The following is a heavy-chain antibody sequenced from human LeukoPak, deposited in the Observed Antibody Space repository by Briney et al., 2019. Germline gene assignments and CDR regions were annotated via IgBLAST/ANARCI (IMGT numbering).Heavy chain of an antibody. D-gene: IGHD6-6*01. CDR3: TYSSSSRARFDY. CDR2: IYHSGST. Sequence: PSETLSLTCAVSGYSISSGYYWGWIRQPPGKGLEWIGSIYHSGSTYYNPSLKSRVTISVDTSKNQFSLKLSSVTAADTVVYYCTYSSSSRARFDYWGQGTLVTVSS. CDR1: GYSISSGYY. J-gene: IGHJ4*02. V-gene: IGHV4-38-2*01.